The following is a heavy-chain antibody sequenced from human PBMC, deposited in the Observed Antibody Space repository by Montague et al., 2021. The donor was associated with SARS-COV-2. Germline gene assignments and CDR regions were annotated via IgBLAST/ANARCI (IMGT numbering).Heavy chain of an antibody. CDR1: GGSISSGGYY. J-gene: IGHJ3*02. CDR2: IYYSGST. CDR3: ARARITMIVVVNAFDI. Sequence: TLSLTCTVSGGSISSGGYYWSWIRQHPGKGLEWIGYIYYSGSTYYNPSLKSRVTISVDTSKNQFSLKLSSVTAADTAVYYCARARITMIVVVNAFDIWGQGTMFSGSS. D-gene: IGHD3-22*01. V-gene: IGHV4-31*03.